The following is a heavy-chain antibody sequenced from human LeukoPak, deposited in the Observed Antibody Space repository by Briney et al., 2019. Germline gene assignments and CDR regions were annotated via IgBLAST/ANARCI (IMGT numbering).Heavy chain of an antibody. CDR2: ISYDGSNK. D-gene: IGHD1-26*01. CDR3: VKVLGIVGATESFAS. CDR1: GFTFSSYG. J-gene: IGHJ4*02. V-gene: IGHV3-30*18. Sequence: PGRSLRLSCAASGFTFSSYGMHWVRQAPGKGLEWVAVISYDGSNKYYADSVKGRFTISRDNSKNTLYLQMNSLRAEDTAVYYCVKVLGIVGATESFASWGAGALV.